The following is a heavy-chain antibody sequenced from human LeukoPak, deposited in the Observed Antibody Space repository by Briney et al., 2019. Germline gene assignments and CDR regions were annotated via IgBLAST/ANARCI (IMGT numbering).Heavy chain of an antibody. D-gene: IGHD4-17*01. V-gene: IGHV4-39*07. CDR2: IYYSGST. CDR1: GGSMTSSSYY. CDR3: HYDSPLFDY. Sequence: PSETLSLTCTVSGGSMTSSSYYWGWIRQPPGKGLEWIGSIYYSGSTYYNPSLKSRVTISVDTSKNQLSLKLSSVTAADTAVYFFHYDSPLFDYWGQGTLVTVSS. J-gene: IGHJ4*02.